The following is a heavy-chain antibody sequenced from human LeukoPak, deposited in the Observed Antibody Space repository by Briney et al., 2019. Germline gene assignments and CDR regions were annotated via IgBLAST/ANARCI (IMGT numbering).Heavy chain of an antibody. J-gene: IGHJ4*02. D-gene: IGHD4-23*01. CDR1: GFPVSSYS. CDR3: ARDPNRLADYGGDYFDH. CDR2: ISNDGSHK. Sequence: GGSLRLSCAASGFPVSSYSMHWVRQAPGNGLEWVAVISNDGSHKYYADSVKGRFIISRDNSKNTLSLQMNTLRPDDTAVFYCARDPNRLADYGGDYFDHWGQGTLVTVSS. V-gene: IGHV3-30*04.